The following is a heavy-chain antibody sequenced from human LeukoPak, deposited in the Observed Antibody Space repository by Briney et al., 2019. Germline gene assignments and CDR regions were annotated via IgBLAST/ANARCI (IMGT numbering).Heavy chain of an antibody. Sequence: GSLRLSCAASGFSFSNYWMSWIRQPPGKGLEWIGYFDNSDSTNYNPSLKNRVTISEDTSKNQFALELRSVTAADTAIYYCARGKYSSGWYLDFWGQGTLVTVSS. CDR1: GFSFSNYW. CDR3: ARGKYSSGWYLDF. V-gene: IGHV4-59*01. J-gene: IGHJ4*02. CDR2: FDNSDST. D-gene: IGHD6-19*01.